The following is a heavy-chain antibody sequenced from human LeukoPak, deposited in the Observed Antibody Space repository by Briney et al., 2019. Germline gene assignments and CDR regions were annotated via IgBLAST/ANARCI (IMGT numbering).Heavy chain of an antibody. J-gene: IGHJ5*01. CDR2: IKGDGSHT. D-gene: IGHD3-9*01. CDR1: GFTFSNYW. V-gene: IGHV3-74*01. CDR3: VRDWDHFDFDS. Sequence: GGSLRLSCAASGFTFSNYWMHWIRQAPGKGLVWVPRIKGDGSHTIYADSVKGRFTISRDNAKNTLYLQMKSLRAEDTAVYYCVRDWDHFDFDSWGQGTLVAVSS.